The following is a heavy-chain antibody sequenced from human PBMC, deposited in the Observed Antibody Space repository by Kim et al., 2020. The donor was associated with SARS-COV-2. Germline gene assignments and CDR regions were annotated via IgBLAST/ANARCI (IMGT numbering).Heavy chain of an antibody. J-gene: IGHJ3*02. Sequence: GGSLRLSCAASGFTFSTYDMHWVRQATGKGLEWVSTIGTAADTFYPDSVTGRFTVSRDTAKNSLSLQMNSLSAGDTAAYYCARGPYRTITSRPVDDAFD. CDR1: GFTFSTYD. D-gene: IGHD2-2*01. V-gene: IGHV3-13*04. CDR3: ARGPYRTITSRPVDDAFD. CDR2: IGTAADT.